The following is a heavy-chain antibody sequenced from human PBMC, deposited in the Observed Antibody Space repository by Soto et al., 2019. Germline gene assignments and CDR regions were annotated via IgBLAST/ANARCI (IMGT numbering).Heavy chain of an antibody. CDR1: GFTFSDHG. Sequence: QVNLVESGGGVVQPGRSLRLSCAASGFTFSDHGMHWVRQAPGKGLEWVAAISHDGSNKFYGDSVKGRFTISRDNSKNTLLLQTDSLRDEDTAVYFCAKEARSRAVTATRVYGMDVWGQGTTVAVSS. D-gene: IGHD4-17*01. CDR3: AKEARSRAVTATRVYGMDV. J-gene: IGHJ6*02. CDR2: ISHDGSNK. V-gene: IGHV3-30*18.